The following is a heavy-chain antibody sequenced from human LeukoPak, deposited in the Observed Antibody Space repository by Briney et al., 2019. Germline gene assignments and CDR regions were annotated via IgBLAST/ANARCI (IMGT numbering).Heavy chain of an antibody. CDR3: ARVEGSSGWNYYYYYMDV. CDR2: ISSSSSTI. J-gene: IGHJ6*03. Sequence: GGSLRLSCAASGFTFSSYSMNWVRQAPGKGLEWVSYISSSSSTIYYADSVKGRFTISRDNAKNSLYLQMNSLRAEDTAVYYCARVEGSSGWNYYYYYMDVWGKGTTVTVSS. D-gene: IGHD6-19*01. CDR1: GFTFSSYS. V-gene: IGHV3-48*01.